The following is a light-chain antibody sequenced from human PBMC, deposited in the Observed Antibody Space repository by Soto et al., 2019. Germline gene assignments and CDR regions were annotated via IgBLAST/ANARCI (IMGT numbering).Light chain of an antibody. CDR2: SNN. V-gene: IGLV1-44*01. Sequence: QLVLTQPPSASGTPGQRVTISCSGSSSNIGSNPVNWYQQLPGTAPKHLIYSNNQRPSGVPDRFSGSKSGTSASLAISGLQSEDEADYYCAAWDDSLNGWVFGGGTQLTAL. CDR3: AAWDDSLNGWV. CDR1: SSNIGSNP. J-gene: IGLJ3*02.